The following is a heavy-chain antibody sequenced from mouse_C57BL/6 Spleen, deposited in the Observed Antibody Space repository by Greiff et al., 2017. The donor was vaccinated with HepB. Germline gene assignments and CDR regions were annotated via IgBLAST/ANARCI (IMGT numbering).Heavy chain of an antibody. CDR3: ARHTVVAGSYWYFDV. J-gene: IGHJ1*03. CDR2: IWSDGST. V-gene: IGHV2-6-1*01. Sequence: VKLMESGPGLVAPSQSLSITCTVSGFSLTSYGVHWVRQPPGKGLEWLVVIWSDGSTTYNSALKSRLSISKDNSKSQVFLKMNSLQTDDTAMYYCARHTVVAGSYWYFDVWGTGTTVTVSS. CDR1: GFSLTSYG. D-gene: IGHD1-1*01.